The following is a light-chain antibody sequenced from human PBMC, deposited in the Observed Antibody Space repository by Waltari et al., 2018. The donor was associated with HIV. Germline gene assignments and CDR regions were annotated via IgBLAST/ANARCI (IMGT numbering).Light chain of an antibody. CDR1: SSNIGAHYA. CDR3: QSYDTRSSGFLV. CDR2: GNI. V-gene: IGLV1-40*01. Sequence: QSVLTQPPSVSGAPGQTVTLPCTGSSSNIGAHYAVHWSQQLPGRAPKVLVYGNIYRPPGVPDRFSGSKSGTSASLAITGLQADDEGYYYCQSYDTRSSGFLVFGGGTKVTVL. J-gene: IGLJ3*02.